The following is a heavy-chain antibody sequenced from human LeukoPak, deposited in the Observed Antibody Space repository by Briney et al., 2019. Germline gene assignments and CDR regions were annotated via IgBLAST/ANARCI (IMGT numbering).Heavy chain of an antibody. D-gene: IGHD5-18*01. V-gene: IGHV4-34*01. CDR2: INHSGST. Sequence: PSETLSLTCAVYGGSFSGYYWSWIRQPPGKGLEWIGEINHSGSTNYNPSLKSRVTISVDTSKNQFSLKLSSVTAADTAVYYCARAWIQLWFAPYYYGMDVWGQGTTVTVSS. CDR3: ARAWIQLWFAPYYYGMDV. CDR1: GGSFSGYY. J-gene: IGHJ6*02.